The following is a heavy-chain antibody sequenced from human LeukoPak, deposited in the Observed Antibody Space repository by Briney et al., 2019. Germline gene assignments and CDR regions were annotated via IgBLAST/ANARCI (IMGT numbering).Heavy chain of an antibody. V-gene: IGHV3-11*04. Sequence: PGGSLGLSRAASGFTLRDYYMSWIRQAPGKGLEWISYMSSTGNTIYYAESVKGRFTVSRDSANNSMSLQMTSLRAEDSAVYYCARSSSYFTYFDLWGRDTLVTVSS. CDR2: MSSTGNTI. J-gene: IGHJ2*01. CDR3: ARSSSYFTYFDL. D-gene: IGHD2/OR15-2a*01. CDR1: GFTLRDYY.